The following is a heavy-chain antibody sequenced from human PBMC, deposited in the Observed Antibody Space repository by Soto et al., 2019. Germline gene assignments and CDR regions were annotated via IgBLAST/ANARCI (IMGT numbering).Heavy chain of an antibody. CDR2: LSKDVING. CDR1: GFTFSSFG. J-gene: IGHJ6*02. Sequence: VGSLRLSCAASGFTFSSFGMHWVRQAPGKGLEWVAILSKDVINGDYADSVQGRFTISRDNSKNTLYLQMSSLRPEDTAVYYCAKGGSRAGMDVWGQGTSVTVSS. V-gene: IGHV3-30*18. D-gene: IGHD1-26*01. CDR3: AKGGSRAGMDV.